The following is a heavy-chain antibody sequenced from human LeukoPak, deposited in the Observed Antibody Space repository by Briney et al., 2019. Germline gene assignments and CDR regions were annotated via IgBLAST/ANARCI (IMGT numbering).Heavy chain of an antibody. CDR2: IYYSGGT. CDR1: GSSISGGGY. Sequence: KPSETLSLTCTVSGSSISGGGYWGWIRQQPGKGLEWIGYIYYSGGTYYNPSLKSRIIISIDTSKTHFSLKLSSVTAADTAVYYCARTQIGFYSNFDLWGQGTLVTVSS. V-gene: IGHV4-31*03. CDR3: ARTQIGFYSNFDL. D-gene: IGHD3-22*01. J-gene: IGHJ4*02.